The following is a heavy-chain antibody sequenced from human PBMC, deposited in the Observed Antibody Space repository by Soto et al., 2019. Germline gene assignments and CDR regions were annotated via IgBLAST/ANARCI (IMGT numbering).Heavy chain of an antibody. CDR3: AKGFDYGDTKHIDH. D-gene: IGHD4-17*01. Sequence: GCRWLSGAVSGFGLSTHALRWVRPAPGKGLEWLSSITNTGITTHYADSVKGRFTISRENSRNTLHLQMKNLRVDDTAVYYCAKGFDYGDTKHIDHWGQGTLVTVSS. CDR1: GFGLSTHA. J-gene: IGHJ4*02. V-gene: IGHV3-23*01. CDR2: ITNTGITT.